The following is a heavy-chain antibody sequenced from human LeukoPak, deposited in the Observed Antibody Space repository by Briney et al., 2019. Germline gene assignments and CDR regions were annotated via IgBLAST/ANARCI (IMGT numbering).Heavy chain of an antibody. CDR3: ARPNHGSGSYYFDY. Sequence: GASVKVSCKASGYTFTSYGISWVRQAPGQGLEWMGWISAYNGNTNYAQKLQGRVTMTTDTSTSTAYMELRSLRSDDTAVYYCARPNHGSGSYYFDYWGQGTLVTVPS. CDR2: ISAYNGNT. D-gene: IGHD3-10*01. CDR1: GYTFTSYG. V-gene: IGHV1-18*01. J-gene: IGHJ4*02.